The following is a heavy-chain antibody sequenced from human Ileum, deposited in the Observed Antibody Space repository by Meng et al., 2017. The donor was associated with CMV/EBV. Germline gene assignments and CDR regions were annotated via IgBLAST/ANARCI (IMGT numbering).Heavy chain of an antibody. D-gene: IGHD3-22*01. J-gene: IGHJ4*02. CDR1: GGSISSYY. V-gene: IGHV4-59*01. CDR3: ARSLTSYDSSGYYFDY. CDR2: IYYSGST. Sequence: QVQLQESGPGLVKPSETLSLTCTVSGGSISSYYWSWIRQPPGKGPEWIGYIYYSGSTNYNPSLKSRVTISVDTSKNQFSLKLSSVTAADTAVYYCARSLTSYDSSGYYFDYWGQGTLVTVSS.